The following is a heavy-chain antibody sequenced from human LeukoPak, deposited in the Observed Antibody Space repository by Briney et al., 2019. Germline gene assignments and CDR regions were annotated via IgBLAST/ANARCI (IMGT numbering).Heavy chain of an antibody. Sequence: ASVKVSCKASGYTFTNYNINRVRQATGQGLEWMGWMNPNNGDSGYAQKFQGRVTITRDTSISTSYMELRSLRSDDTAVYFCARSTSFTTSGYDYWGQGTLVTVSS. J-gene: IGHJ4*02. CDR3: ARSTSFTTSGYDY. D-gene: IGHD3-16*02. CDR1: GYTFTNYN. V-gene: IGHV1-8*03. CDR2: MNPNNGDS.